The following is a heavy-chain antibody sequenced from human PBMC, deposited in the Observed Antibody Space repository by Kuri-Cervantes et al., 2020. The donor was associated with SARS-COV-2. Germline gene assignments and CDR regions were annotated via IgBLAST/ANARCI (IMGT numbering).Heavy chain of an antibody. CDR1: GYSISSGYY. D-gene: IGHD3-3*01. CDR2: IYHSGST. Sequence: GSLRLSCAVSGYSISSGYYWGWIRQPPGKGLEWIGSIYHSGSTYYNPSLKSRVTISVDTSKNQFSLKLSSVTAADTAVYYCARALPITIFGVVTPYSWFDPWGQGTRVTCAS. CDR3: ARALPITIFGVVTPYSWFDP. V-gene: IGHV4-38-2*01. J-gene: IGHJ5*02.